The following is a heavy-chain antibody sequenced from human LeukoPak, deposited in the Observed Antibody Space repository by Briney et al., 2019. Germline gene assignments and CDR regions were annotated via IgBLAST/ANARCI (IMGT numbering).Heavy chain of an antibody. D-gene: IGHD3-10*01. J-gene: IGHJ4*02. CDR3: AKSPHYYGSGSRFDY. CDR2: IRYDGSNK. Sequence: PGGSLRLSCAASGFTFSSYGMHWVRQAPGKGLEWVAFIRYDGSNKYYADPVKGRFTISRDNSKNTLYLQMNSLRAEDTAVYYCAKSPHYYGSGSRFDYWGQGTLVTVSS. CDR1: GFTFSSYG. V-gene: IGHV3-30*02.